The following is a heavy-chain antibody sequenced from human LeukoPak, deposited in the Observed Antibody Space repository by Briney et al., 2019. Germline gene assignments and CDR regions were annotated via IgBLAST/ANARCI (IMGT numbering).Heavy chain of an antibody. CDR2: FSGSGSST. D-gene: IGHD6-19*01. V-gene: IGHV3-23*01. Sequence: PGGSLRLSCAASGFTFSNYAMIWVRRAPGKGLEGLSSFSGSGSSTYYADSVKGRFTISRDKSKNTLYLKMNSLRAEDTAVYYCAKDTVAVAALFDPWGQGTLVTVSS. CDR3: AKDTVAVAALFDP. J-gene: IGHJ5*02. CDR1: GFTFSNYA.